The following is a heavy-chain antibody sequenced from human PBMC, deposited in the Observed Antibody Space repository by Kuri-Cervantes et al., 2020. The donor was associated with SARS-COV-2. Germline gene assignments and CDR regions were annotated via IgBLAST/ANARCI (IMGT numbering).Heavy chain of an antibody. Sequence: ASVKVSCKASGYTFTGYYMHWVRQAPGQGLEWMGWINPNSGGTNYAQKFQGRVTMTRDTSINTAYMELSRLRSDDTAVYYCARPYCSSTSCYTEDPYYYGMDVWGQGTTVTVSS. J-gene: IGHJ6*02. V-gene: IGHV1-2*02. D-gene: IGHD2-2*02. CDR1: GYTFTGYY. CDR2: INPNSGGT. CDR3: ARPYCSSTSCYTEDPYYYGMDV.